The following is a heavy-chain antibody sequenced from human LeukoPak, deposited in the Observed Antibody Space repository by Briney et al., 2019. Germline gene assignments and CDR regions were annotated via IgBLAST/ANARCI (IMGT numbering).Heavy chain of an antibody. CDR2: ISGSGGST. CDR3: AKGVESYDSSGLFDY. Sequence: GGSLRLSCAASGFTFSSYAMSWVRQAPGKGLEWVSAISGSGGSTYYADSVKGRFTISRDNSKNTLYLRMNSLRAEDTAVYYCAKGVESYDSSGLFDYWGQGTLVTVSS. J-gene: IGHJ4*02. V-gene: IGHV3-23*01. CDR1: GFTFSSYA. D-gene: IGHD3-22*01.